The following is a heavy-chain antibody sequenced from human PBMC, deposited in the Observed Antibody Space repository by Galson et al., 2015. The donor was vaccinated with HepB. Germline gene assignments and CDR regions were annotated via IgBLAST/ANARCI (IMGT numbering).Heavy chain of an antibody. Sequence: SLRLSCAASRFDFSSYGMHWVRQAPGKGLEWVAVIWYDGSNKWYADSVKGRFTISRDNSKNTLYLQMNSLRAEDTAVYYCARDRYCDSTNCYYIFDYWGQGTLVTVSS. J-gene: IGHJ4*02. V-gene: IGHV3-33*01. CDR2: IWYDGSNK. CDR1: RFDFSSYG. CDR3: ARDRYCDSTNCYYIFDY. D-gene: IGHD2-2*01.